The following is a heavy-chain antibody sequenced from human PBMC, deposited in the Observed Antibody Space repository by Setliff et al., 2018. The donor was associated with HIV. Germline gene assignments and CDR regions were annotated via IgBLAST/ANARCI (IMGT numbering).Heavy chain of an antibody. J-gene: IGHJ3*02. CDR2: IKQDGSER. CDR3: ARGPGCGGDCRAFAMDSFDM. CDR1: GFTFSSYW. D-gene: IGHD2-21*02. Sequence: GGSLRLSCAASGFTFSSYWMSWVRQAPGKGLGWVANIKQDGSERYYLDSVKGRFSISRDNAKNSVYLQMNSLRAEDTAVYYCARGPGCGGDCRAFAMDSFDMWGQGTKVTVSS. V-gene: IGHV3-7*03.